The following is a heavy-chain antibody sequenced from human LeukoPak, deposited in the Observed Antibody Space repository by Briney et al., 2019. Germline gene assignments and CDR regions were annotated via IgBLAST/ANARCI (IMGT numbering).Heavy chain of an antibody. CDR1: GFTFNNYA. V-gene: IGHV3-30*04. CDR2: ISYDGSNT. D-gene: IGHD1-26*01. Sequence: AGGSLRLSCAASGFTFNNYAMHWVRQAPGKGLEWVAVISYDGSNTYYADSVKGRFTISRDNAKNSLYLQMNSLRPEDMALYYCARGNSGSYSQDWFDPWGQGTLVTVSS. CDR3: ARGNSGSYSQDWFDP. J-gene: IGHJ5*02.